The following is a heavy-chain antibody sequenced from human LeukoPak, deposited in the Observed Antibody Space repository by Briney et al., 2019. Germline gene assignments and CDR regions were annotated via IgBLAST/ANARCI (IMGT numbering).Heavy chain of an antibody. V-gene: IGHV4-59*01. CDR3: ARGTYDDYPFDY. J-gene: IGHJ4*02. CDR2: IYYSGDT. D-gene: IGHD4-17*01. CDR1: RGSISGYS. Sequence: SETLSLTCTVSRGSISGYSWSWIRQSPGGGLEWIGYIYYSGDTAYNPSLRSRVTLSVDTSKNQFSLQLRSVTTADTAVYYCARGTYDDYPFDYWGQGTLVTVSS.